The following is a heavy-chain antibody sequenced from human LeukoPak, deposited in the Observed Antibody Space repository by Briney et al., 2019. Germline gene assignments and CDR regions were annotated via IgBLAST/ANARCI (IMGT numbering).Heavy chain of an antibody. CDR3: SSRARRESVYYTPNWFDP. Sequence: ASQTLSLTCTVSGGSISSGDYYWSWIRQPPGKGLEWIGYIYYSGSTYYNPSLKSRVTISVDTSKNQFSLKLSSVTAADTAVYYCSSRARRESVYYTPNWFDPWGQGTLVTVSS. J-gene: IGHJ5*02. CDR2: IYYSGST. CDR1: GGSISSGDYY. D-gene: IGHD3-10*01. V-gene: IGHV4-30-4*03.